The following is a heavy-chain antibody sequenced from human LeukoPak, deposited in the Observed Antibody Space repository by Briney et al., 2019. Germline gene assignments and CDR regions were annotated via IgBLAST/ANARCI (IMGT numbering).Heavy chain of an antibody. Sequence: PGGSLRLSCAASGFSVSNYWMHWVRQAPGKGLVWVTRMNSDGSATYYADSVQGRFTISRDNAKNTLYLQMNSLRAEDTAMYFRAKGPNYFDSWGQGTLVTVSS. CDR3: AKGPNYFDS. CDR2: MNSDGSAT. CDR1: GFSVSNYW. J-gene: IGHJ4*02. V-gene: IGHV3-74*01.